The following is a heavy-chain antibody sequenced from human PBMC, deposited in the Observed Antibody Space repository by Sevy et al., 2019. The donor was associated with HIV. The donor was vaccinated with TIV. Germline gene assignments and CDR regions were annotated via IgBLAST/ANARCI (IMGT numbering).Heavy chain of an antibody. Sequence: GGSLRLSCAASGFTFSTYAMIWVRQAPGKGLEWVSVISLSGGDTYYTDSVKGRFTISRDNSKNTLYLQMNSLRAEDTAVYYCAKDRVSGTYYTGDFDYWGQGTLVTVSS. V-gene: IGHV3-23*01. CDR3: AKDRVSGTYYTGDFDY. J-gene: IGHJ4*02. D-gene: IGHD3-10*01. CDR1: GFTFSTYA. CDR2: ISLSGGDT.